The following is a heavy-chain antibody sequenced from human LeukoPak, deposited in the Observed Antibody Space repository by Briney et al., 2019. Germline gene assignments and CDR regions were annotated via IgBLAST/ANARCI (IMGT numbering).Heavy chain of an antibody. CDR1: GYTFTGYY. D-gene: IGHD3-10*01. CDR2: INPNSGGT. CDR3: ATHYGSGGYYNEVLDY. Sequence: ASVKVSCKASGYTFTGYYMHWVRQAPGQGLEWMGWINPNSGGTNYVQKFQGRVTMTRDTSVSTAYMELSRLTSDDTAVYYCATHYGSGGYYNEVLDYWGQGTLVTVSS. J-gene: IGHJ4*02. V-gene: IGHV1-2*02.